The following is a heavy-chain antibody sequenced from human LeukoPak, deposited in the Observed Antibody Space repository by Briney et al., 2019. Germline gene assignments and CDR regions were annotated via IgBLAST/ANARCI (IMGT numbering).Heavy chain of an antibody. D-gene: IGHD6-25*01. J-gene: IGHJ4*02. V-gene: IGHV3-7*03. Sequence: GGSLRLSCAASGFTFSSYWMSWVRQAPGKGLEWVANIKQDGSEKYYVDSVKGRFTISRDNSKNTLYLQMNSLRAEDTAVYYCAKDRRLAAFDYGGQGTLVTVSS. CDR2: IKQDGSEK. CDR3: AKDRRLAAFDY. CDR1: GFTFSSYW.